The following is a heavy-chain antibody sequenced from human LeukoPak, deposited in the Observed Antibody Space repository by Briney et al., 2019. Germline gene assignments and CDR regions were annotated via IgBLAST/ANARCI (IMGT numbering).Heavy chain of an antibody. CDR1: GFTFSSYA. CDR2: ISGSGGST. Sequence: GGSLRLSCAASGFTFSSYAMGWVRQAPGKGLEWVSAISGSGGSTYYADSVKGRFTISRDNSKNTLCLQMNSLRAEDTAVYYCAKGLRYCSSTSCYAPDYWGQGTLVTVSS. D-gene: IGHD2-2*01. V-gene: IGHV3-23*01. J-gene: IGHJ4*02. CDR3: AKGLRYCSSTSCYAPDY.